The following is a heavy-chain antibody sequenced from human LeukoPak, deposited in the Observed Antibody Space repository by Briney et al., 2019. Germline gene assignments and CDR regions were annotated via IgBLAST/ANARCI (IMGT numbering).Heavy chain of an antibody. V-gene: IGHV3-74*01. CDR2: INGDGSTI. Sequence: GGYLRLSCEPSGYTFNGHRIQWVRQPPGKGLVWVSLINGDGSTISYADSVKGRFTISRDNAKNRLYLQMNSLGAEDTAVYYCASTIGSAGTQYWGQGTLVTVSS. D-gene: IGHD6-13*01. CDR3: ASTIGSAGTQY. J-gene: IGHJ4*02. CDR1: GYTFNGHR.